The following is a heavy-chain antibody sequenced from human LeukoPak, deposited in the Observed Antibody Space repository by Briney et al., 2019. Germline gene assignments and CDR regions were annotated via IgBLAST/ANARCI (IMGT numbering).Heavy chain of an antibody. J-gene: IGHJ5*02. CDR1: GGSFSGYY. Sequence: PSETLSLTCAVYGGSFSGYYWSWIRQPPGKGLEWIGEINHSGSTNYNPSLKSRVTISVATSKNQFSLKLSSVTAADTAVYYCARASGTGWFDPWGQGTLVTVSS. D-gene: IGHD6-13*01. CDR3: ARASGTGWFDP. CDR2: INHSGST. V-gene: IGHV4-34*01.